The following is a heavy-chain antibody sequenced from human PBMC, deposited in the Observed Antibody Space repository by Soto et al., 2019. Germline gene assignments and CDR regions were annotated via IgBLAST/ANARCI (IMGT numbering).Heavy chain of an antibody. J-gene: IGHJ6*02. Sequence: SVKVSCKASGGTFSSYTISWVRQAPGQGLEWMGRIIPILGIANYAQKFQGRVTITADKSTSTADMELSSLGSEDTAVYYCAGSGIDDLLTGGTPDYYHYGIEVWGQ. D-gene: IGHD3-9*01. CDR2: IIPILGIA. V-gene: IGHV1-69*02. CDR3: AGSGIDDLLTGGTPDYYHYGIEV. CDR1: GGTFSSYT.